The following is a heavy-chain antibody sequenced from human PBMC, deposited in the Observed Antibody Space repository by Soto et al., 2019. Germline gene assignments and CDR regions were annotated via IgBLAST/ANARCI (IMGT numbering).Heavy chain of an antibody. CDR3: VRENYDFGSGPSAPYYYMDV. D-gene: IGHD3-3*01. Sequence: PGGSLRLSCAASGFTFSSYGMHWVRQAPGKGLEWVAVIWYDGSNKYYADSVKGRFTISRDNSKNPLFLKMNSLRAEDTVVYYCVRENYDFGSGPSAPYYYMDVWGKGTTVTVSS. CDR1: GFTFSSYG. J-gene: IGHJ6*03. CDR2: IWYDGSNK. V-gene: IGHV3-33*01.